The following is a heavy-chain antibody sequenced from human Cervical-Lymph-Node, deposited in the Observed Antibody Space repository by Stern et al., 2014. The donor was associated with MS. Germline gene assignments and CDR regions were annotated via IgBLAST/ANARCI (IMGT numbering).Heavy chain of an antibody. CDR2: VDWDDEK. V-gene: IGHV2-70*01. CDR3: ARGFGAQNLDV. Sequence: ESGPALVQPTQTLTLTCTFSGFSLNTTTMSVSWIRQPPGKALEWLSLVDWDDEKFYITSLRTRLTISRDTSKNQVVLTLTNVGPVDTATYYCARGFGAQNLDVWGQGTTVTVSS. CDR1: GFSLNTTTMS. D-gene: IGHD3-3*01. J-gene: IGHJ6*02.